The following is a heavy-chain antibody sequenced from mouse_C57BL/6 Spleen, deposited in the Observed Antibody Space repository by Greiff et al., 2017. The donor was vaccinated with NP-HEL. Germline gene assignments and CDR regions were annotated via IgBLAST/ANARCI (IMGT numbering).Heavy chain of an antibody. V-gene: IGHV1-59*01. J-gene: IGHJ3*01. D-gene: IGHD2-4*01. Sequence: QVQLQQPGAELVRPGTSVKLSCKASGYTFTSYWMHWVKQRPGQGLEWIGVIDPSDSYTNYNQKFKGKATLTVDTSSSTAYMQLSSLTSEDSAVYYCARPDYDYDGAWFAYWGQGTLVTVSA. CDR1: GYTFTSYW. CDR2: IDPSDSYT. CDR3: ARPDYDYDGAWFAY.